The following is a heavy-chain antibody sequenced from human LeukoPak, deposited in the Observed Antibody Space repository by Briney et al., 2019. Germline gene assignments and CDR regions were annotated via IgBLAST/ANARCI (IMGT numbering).Heavy chain of an antibody. Sequence: SETLSLTCTVSGGSISSYYWSWIRQPPGKGLGWIGYIYYSGSTNYNPSLKSRVTISVDTSKNQFSLKLSSVTAADTAVYYCARWGWYSSSWRGGFDLWGRGTLVTVSS. D-gene: IGHD6-13*01. CDR3: ARWGWYSSSWRGGFDL. V-gene: IGHV4-59*08. CDR1: GGSISSYY. J-gene: IGHJ2*01. CDR2: IYYSGST.